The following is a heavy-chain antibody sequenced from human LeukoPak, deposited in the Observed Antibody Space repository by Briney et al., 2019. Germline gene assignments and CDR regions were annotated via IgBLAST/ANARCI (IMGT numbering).Heavy chain of an antibody. CDR2: IRQDGDEK. CDR3: ARVRTEWYIDL. CDR1: GFIFNSHW. J-gene: IGHJ2*01. Sequence: GGSLRHSCAGSGFIFNSHWMTWVRQAPGMGLEWVGNIRQDGDEKFYADSVRGRFTISRDNAKNSLYLHLNSLRAEDTAIHYCARVRTEWYIDLWGRGTLVTVSP. D-gene: IGHD2-8*02. V-gene: IGHV3-7*01.